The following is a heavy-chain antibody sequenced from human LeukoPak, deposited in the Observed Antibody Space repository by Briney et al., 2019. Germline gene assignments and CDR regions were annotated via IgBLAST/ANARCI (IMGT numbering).Heavy chain of an antibody. J-gene: IGHJ4*02. V-gene: IGHV3-23*01. CDR1: GFTFSSYA. CDR3: AKQSGGGFRAAMCDY. Sequence: GGSLRLSCAASGFTFSSYAMSWVRQAPGKGLEWVSAISGSGGSTYYADSVKGRFTISRDNSKNTLYLQMNSLRAEDTAVYYCAKQSGGGFRAAMCDYWGQGTLVTVSS. D-gene: IGHD2-2*01. CDR2: ISGSGGST.